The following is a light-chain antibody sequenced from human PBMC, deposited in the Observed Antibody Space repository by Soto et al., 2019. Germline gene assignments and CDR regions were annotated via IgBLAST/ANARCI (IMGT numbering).Light chain of an antibody. J-gene: IGKJ1*01. CDR3: QQYGRSPWT. Sequence: ELVITQSPGALSVSLGERATLSCMASQSVGSKLAWYQHKPGQPPRLLIYGASSRATGIPDRFSGSGSGTDFILTISRLEPDDFAVYYCQQYGRSPWTFGQGTKVDIK. CDR2: GAS. CDR1: QSVGSK. V-gene: IGKV3-20*01.